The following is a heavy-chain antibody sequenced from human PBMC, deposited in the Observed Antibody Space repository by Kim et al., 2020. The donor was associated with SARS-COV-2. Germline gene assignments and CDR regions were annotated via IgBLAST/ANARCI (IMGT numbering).Heavy chain of an antibody. CDR3: ARASRGGYYYGMDV. CDR2: ISYDGSNK. V-gene: IGHV3-30-3*01. CDR1: GFTFSSYA. J-gene: IGHJ6*02. Sequence: GGSLRLSCAASGFTFSSYAMHWVRQAPGKGLDWVAVISYDGSNKYYADSVKGRFTISRDNSKNTLYLQMNSLRAEDTAVYYCARASRGGYYYGMDVWGQGTTVTVSS. D-gene: IGHD3-10*01.